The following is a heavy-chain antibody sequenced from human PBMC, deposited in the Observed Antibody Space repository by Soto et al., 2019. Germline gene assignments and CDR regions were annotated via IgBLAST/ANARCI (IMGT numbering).Heavy chain of an antibody. V-gene: IGHV4-59*08. D-gene: IGHD3-16*01. CDR3: ASRGGFTFDY. CDR1: GGSISSYY. CDR2: IYYSGST. J-gene: IGHJ4*02. Sequence: QVQLQESGPGLVKPSETLSLTCTVSGGSISSYYWSWIRQPPGKGLEWIGYIYYSGSTNYNPSLKSRVTISVDTSKTQSSVKLSTVPAADTAVYYGASRGGFTFDYWGQGTLVTVSS.